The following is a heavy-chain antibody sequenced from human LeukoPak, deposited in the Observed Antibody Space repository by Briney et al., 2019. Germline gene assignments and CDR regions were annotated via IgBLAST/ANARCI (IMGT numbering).Heavy chain of an antibody. CDR3: ARDVVVVPAAHYGMDV. CDR1: GFTFSSYG. CDR2: IWYDGSNK. J-gene: IGHJ6*04. D-gene: IGHD2-2*01. V-gene: IGHV3-33*01. Sequence: PGGSLRLSCAASGFTFSSYGMHWVRQAPGKGLEWVAVIWYDGSNKYYADSVKGRFTISRDNSKNTLYLQMNSLRAEDTAVYYCARDVVVVPAAHYGMDVWDKGTTVTVSS.